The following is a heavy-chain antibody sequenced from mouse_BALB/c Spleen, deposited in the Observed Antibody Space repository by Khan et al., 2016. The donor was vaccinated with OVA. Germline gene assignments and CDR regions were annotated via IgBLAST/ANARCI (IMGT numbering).Heavy chain of an antibody. J-gene: IGHJ3*01. CDR1: GFIFSAFG. V-gene: IGHV5-6*01. Sequence: EVHLVESGGDLVKPGGSLKLSCAASGFIFSAFGMSWVRQTPDKCLEWVATISSAGDYNFYPDSVKGRFTISRDNAKNTLYLQMSSLRSEDTAMYYWASHLTGSFAYWGQGTLVTVSA. CDR2: ISSAGDYN. CDR3: ASHLTGSFAY. D-gene: IGHD4-1*01.